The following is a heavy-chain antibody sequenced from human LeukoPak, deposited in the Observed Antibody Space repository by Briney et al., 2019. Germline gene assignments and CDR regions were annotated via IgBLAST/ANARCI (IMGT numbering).Heavy chain of an antibody. Sequence: PGGSLRLSCAASGFTFSSYAMSWVRQAPGKGLEWVSAISGSGGSTYYADSVKGRFTISRDNSKNTLYLQMNSLRAEDTAVYYCAGGTTNTKGAFDMWGQGTMVTVSS. CDR1: GFTFSSYA. D-gene: IGHD2-8*01. CDR2: ISGSGGST. V-gene: IGHV3-23*01. CDR3: AGGTTNTKGAFDM. J-gene: IGHJ3*02.